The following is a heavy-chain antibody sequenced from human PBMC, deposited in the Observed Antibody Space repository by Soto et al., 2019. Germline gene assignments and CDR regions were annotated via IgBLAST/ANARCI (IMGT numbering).Heavy chain of an antibody. CDR2: ISRDGATK. CDR3: TGEVASGY. V-gene: IGHV3-30*03. Sequence: PGGSLRLSCAVYGFSVTTNGMHWVRQAPGKGLEWVAVISRDGATKFYADSVKGRFTISKDNSGNTLFLEMNSLRGDDMAVYYCTGEVASGYWGQGALVPVSS. CDR1: GFSVTTNG. J-gene: IGHJ4*02. D-gene: IGHD2-8*02.